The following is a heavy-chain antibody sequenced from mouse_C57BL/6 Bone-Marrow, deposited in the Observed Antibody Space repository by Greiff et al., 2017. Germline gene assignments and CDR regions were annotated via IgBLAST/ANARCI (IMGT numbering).Heavy chain of an antibody. J-gene: IGHJ4*01. V-gene: IGHV5-9-1*02. CDR2: ISSGGAYI. D-gene: IGHD1-1*01. Sequence: EVKLQESGEGLVKPGGSLKLSCAASGFTFSSYAMSWVRQTPEKRLEWVAYISSGGAYIYYADPVKGRSIISRDNARNTLYLHMSSLKSEETAMYYGTRYSLYYGSSYDYAMDYWGQGTSVTVSS. CDR3: TRYSLYYGSSYDYAMDY. CDR1: GFTFSSYA.